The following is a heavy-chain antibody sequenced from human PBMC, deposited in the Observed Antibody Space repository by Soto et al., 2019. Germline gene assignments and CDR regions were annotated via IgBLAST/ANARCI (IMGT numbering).Heavy chain of an antibody. J-gene: IGHJ4*02. Sequence: QLQLVESGGGVVQPGRSLRLSCAVSGFTFSRSAMHWVRQAPGKGLEWVAVISYDGSNKNYADSVKGRLTISRDNSKNTLYLQMNSLRAEDTAVYYCARDLGGGTFDYWGQGTLVTVSS. CDR1: GFTFSRSA. V-gene: IGHV3-30-3*01. CDR3: ARDLGGGTFDY. CDR2: ISYDGSNK. D-gene: IGHD1-26*01.